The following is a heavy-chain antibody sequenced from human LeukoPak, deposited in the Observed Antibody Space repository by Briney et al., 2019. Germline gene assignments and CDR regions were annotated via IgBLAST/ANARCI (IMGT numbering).Heavy chain of an antibody. CDR3: ARLEVTTKPFDY. Sequence: SETLSLTCAVSGYSISSGYYWGWIRQPPGKGLEWIGSIYHSGSTYYNPSLKSRVTISVDTSKNQFSLKLSSVTAADTALYYCARLEVTTKPFDYWGQGTLVTVSS. CDR1: GYSISSGYY. V-gene: IGHV4-38-2*01. CDR2: IYHSGST. D-gene: IGHD2-21*02. J-gene: IGHJ4*02.